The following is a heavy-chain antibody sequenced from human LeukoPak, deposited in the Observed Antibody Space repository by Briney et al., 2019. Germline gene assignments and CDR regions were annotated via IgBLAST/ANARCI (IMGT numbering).Heavy chain of an antibody. Sequence: EASVRVSCKASGYTFTSYAMNWVRQAPGQGLEWMGWINTNTGNPTYAQGFTGRFVFSLDTSVSTAYLQISSLKAEDTAVYYCARVPYYDFWSGYYWFDPWGQGTLVTVSS. CDR1: GYTFTSYA. V-gene: IGHV7-4-1*02. CDR2: INTNTGNP. D-gene: IGHD3-3*01. CDR3: ARVPYYDFWSGYYWFDP. J-gene: IGHJ5*02.